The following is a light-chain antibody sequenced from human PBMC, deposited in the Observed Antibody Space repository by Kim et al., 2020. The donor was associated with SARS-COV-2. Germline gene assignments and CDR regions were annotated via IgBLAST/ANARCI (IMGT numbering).Light chain of an antibody. V-gene: IGKV1-13*02. Sequence: AAVGVRVTITCRASQDITSSFTWYQQKPGKAPKLLIYDTSNLKSGVPSRFSGNGSGTYFTLTISSLQPEYFATYSCQQFYAYPLTFGGGTKVEIK. J-gene: IGKJ4*01. CDR2: DTS. CDR1: QDITSS. CDR3: QQFYAYPLT.